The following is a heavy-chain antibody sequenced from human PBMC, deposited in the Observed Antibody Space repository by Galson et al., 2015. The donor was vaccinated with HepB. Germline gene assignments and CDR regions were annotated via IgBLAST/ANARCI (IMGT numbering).Heavy chain of an antibody. CDR1: GFTFGDYA. V-gene: IGHV3-49*03. CDR3: TGGYCSSASCYGIY. Sequence: SLRLSCAASGFTFGDYAMSWFRQAPGKGLEWVGFINSKTYNENTECAASVKGRFTLSRDDSKGIAYLQMNSLKIEDTAVYYCTGGYCSSASCYGIYWGQGTLVTVSS. CDR2: INSKTYNENT. J-gene: IGHJ4*02. D-gene: IGHD2-2*01.